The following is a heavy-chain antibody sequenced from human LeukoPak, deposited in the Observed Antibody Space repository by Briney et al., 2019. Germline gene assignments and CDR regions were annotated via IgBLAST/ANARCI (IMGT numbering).Heavy chain of an antibody. Sequence: SETLSLTCTVSGGSISSYYWSWIRQPPGKGLEWIGYIYYSGSTNYNPSLKSRVTISVATSKNQFSLKLSSVTAADTAVYYCARGGHSSSWYGYYYMDVWGKGTTVTVSS. D-gene: IGHD6-13*01. J-gene: IGHJ6*03. V-gene: IGHV4-59*01. CDR3: ARGGHSSSWYGYYYMDV. CDR1: GGSISSYY. CDR2: IYYSGST.